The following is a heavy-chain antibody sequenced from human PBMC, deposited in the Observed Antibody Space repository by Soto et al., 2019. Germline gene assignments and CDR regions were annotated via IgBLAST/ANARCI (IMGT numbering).Heavy chain of an antibody. CDR2: ISSGSTTI. Sequence: EVQLVESGGGLVQPGGSLRLSCAASGFTFSNYHMNWVRQAPGKGLEWISYISSGSTTIYYADSVKGRVTISRDNAKNSLYHQMNSLRVDDKAMYFCARSKLEGGTSEGFVPWGHGTLVTVSP. CDR3: ARSKLEGGTSEGFVP. D-gene: IGHD3-3*01. J-gene: IGHJ5*02. CDR1: GFTFSNYH. V-gene: IGHV3-48*01.